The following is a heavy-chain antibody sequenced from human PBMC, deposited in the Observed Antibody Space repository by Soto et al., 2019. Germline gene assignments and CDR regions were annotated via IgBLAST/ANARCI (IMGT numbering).Heavy chain of an antibody. CDR2: INHSGST. J-gene: IGHJ4*02. V-gene: IGHV4-34*01. Sequence: QVQLQQWGAGLLKPSETLSLTCAVYGGSFSGYYWSWIRQPPGKGLEWIGEINHSGSTNYNPSLKSRVPISVDTSKNQFSLKLSSVTAADTAVYYCARGQYYYGSGQLDYWGQGTLVTVSS. CDR1: GGSFSGYY. D-gene: IGHD3-10*01. CDR3: ARGQYYYGSGQLDY.